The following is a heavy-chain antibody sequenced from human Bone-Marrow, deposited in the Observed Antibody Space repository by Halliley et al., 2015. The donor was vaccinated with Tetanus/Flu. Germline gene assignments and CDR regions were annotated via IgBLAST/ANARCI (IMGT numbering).Heavy chain of an antibody. V-gene: IGHV4-59*01. J-gene: IGHJ3*02. CDR2: IYYTGST. CDR3: ARQDGGNSWDAFDI. Sequence: TLSLTCTVSGGSISSYYWSWIRQPPGKGLEWIGYIYYTGSTNYNPSLKSRVTISVDTSKNQFSLKLTSVTAADTAVYYCARQDGGNSWDAFDIWGQGTMVTVSS. CDR1: GGSISSYY. D-gene: IGHD2-21*02.